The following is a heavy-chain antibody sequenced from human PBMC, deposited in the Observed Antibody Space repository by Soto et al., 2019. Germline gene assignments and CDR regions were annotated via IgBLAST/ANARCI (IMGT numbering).Heavy chain of an antibody. Sequence: PGGSLRLSCVASGFTFSRHGLSWVRQAPGKGLEWVSTINPSGDSTFYADSVKGRFTISRDNSKNTVYLQMNSLSVGDTAVYLCAKVDASTAGSFDYWGHVDLVTVSS. D-gene: IGHD6-13*01. V-gene: IGHV3-23*01. CDR1: GFTFSRHG. CDR2: INPSGDST. CDR3: AKVDASTAGSFDY. J-gene: IGHJ4*01.